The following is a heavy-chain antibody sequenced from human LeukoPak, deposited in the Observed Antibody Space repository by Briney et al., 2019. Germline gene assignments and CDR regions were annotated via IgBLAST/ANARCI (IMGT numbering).Heavy chain of an antibody. CDR1: GFTLSELW. CDR2: IKQDGGEK. CDR3: VGGYGWLPDY. D-gene: IGHD6-19*01. Sequence: GGSLRLSCVASGFTLSELWMNWVRQAPGKGLEWVANIKQDGGEKNYVDSVKGRFTISRDNAKNSVYLQMNSLRVEDTAVYYCVGGYGWLPDYWGQGTLVTVSS. J-gene: IGHJ4*02. V-gene: IGHV3-7*04.